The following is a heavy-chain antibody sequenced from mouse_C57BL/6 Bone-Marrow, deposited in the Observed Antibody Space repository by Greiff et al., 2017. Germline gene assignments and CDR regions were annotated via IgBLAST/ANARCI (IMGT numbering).Heavy chain of an antibody. Sequence: EVQRVESGGDLVKPGGSLKLSCAASGFTFSSYGMSWVRQTPDKRLEWVATISSGGSYTYYPDSVKGRFTISRDNAKNTLYLQMSSLKSEDTAMYYCARRRYDYAAWFAYWGQGTLVTVSA. CDR3: ARRRYDYAAWFAY. CDR1: GFTFSSYG. J-gene: IGHJ3*01. V-gene: IGHV5-6*01. D-gene: IGHD2-4*01. CDR2: ISSGGSYT.